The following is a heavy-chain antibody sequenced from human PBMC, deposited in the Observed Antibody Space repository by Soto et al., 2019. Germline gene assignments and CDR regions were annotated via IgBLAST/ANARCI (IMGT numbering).Heavy chain of an antibody. CDR3: ARDYCSGTTCYELDY. J-gene: IGHJ4*02. D-gene: IGHD2-2*01. V-gene: IGHV5-51*01. CDR1: GYRFTNYW. CDR2: IYPGDSDT. Sequence: PGESLKISCKGSGYRFTNYWIGWVRQMPGKGLEWMGIIYPGDSDTRYSPSFQGQVTISADKSINTAYLQWSSLKASDTAMYYCARDYCSGTTCYELDYWGQGTQVTVSS.